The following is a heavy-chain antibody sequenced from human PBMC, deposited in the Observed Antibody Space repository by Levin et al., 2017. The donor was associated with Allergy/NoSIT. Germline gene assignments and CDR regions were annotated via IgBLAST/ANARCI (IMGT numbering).Heavy chain of an antibody. J-gene: IGHJ4*02. V-gene: IGHV3-53*01. Sequence: PGGSLRLSCAASGFTVSSNYMSWVRQAPGKGLEWVSVIYSGGSTYYADSVKGRFTISRDNSKNTLYLQMNSLRAEDTAVYYCARVSYGDLPTDWGQGTLVTVSS. D-gene: IGHD4-17*01. CDR2: IYSGGST. CDR1: GFTVSSNY. CDR3: ARVSYGDLPTD.